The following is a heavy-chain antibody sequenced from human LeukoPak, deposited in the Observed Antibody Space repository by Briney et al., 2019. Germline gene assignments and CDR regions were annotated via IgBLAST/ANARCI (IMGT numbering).Heavy chain of an antibody. CDR1: GFTFDDYA. Sequence: GGSLRLSCAASGFTFDDYAMHWVRQAPAKGLEWVSGISWNSGSIGYADSVKGRFTISRDNAKNSLYLQMNSLRAEDMALYYCAKSPGVNSAPFDPWGQGTLVTVSS. CDR3: AKSPGVNSAPFDP. CDR2: ISWNSGSI. D-gene: IGHD3-10*01. V-gene: IGHV3-9*03. J-gene: IGHJ5*02.